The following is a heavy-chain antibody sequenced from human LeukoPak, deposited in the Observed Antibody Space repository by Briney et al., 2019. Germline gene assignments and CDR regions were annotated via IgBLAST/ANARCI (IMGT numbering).Heavy chain of an antibody. J-gene: IGHJ3*02. Sequence: PSETPSLTCTVSGGSISSYYWSWIRQPPGKGLEWIGYIYYSGSTNYNPSLKSRVTISVDTSKNQFSLKLSSVTAADTAVYYCARLRRAFDIWGQGTMVTVSS. CDR2: IYYSGST. V-gene: IGHV4-59*08. CDR1: GGSISSYY. CDR3: ARLRRAFDI.